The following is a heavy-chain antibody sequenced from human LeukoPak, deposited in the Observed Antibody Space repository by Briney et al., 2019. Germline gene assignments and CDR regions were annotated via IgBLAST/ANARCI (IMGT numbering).Heavy chain of an antibody. Sequence: GGSLRLSCAASGFTFSSYAMSWVRQAPGKGLEWVSAISGSGGSTYYADSVKGRFTISRDNSKNTLYLQMNGLRAEDTAVYYCAKAPYYYDSSGLLRIGYWGQGTLVTVSS. J-gene: IGHJ4*02. D-gene: IGHD3-22*01. CDR2: ISGSGGST. V-gene: IGHV3-23*01. CDR3: AKAPYYYDSSGLLRIGY. CDR1: GFTFSSYA.